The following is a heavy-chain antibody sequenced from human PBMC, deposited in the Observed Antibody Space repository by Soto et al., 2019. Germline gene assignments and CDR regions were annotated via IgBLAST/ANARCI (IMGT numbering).Heavy chain of an antibody. Sequence: PSQTLLLTWPISWDTISSNSSAWNWIRQSPSKVLEWMGRTYYRSKWYNDYAVTVKTRITINPDTSKNQFSLQLNSVTPEVSSVYYCARGYDSPLAPYFQHWGQGTMVTVSS. J-gene: IGHJ1*01. CDR1: WDTISSNSSA. V-gene: IGHV6-1*01. D-gene: IGHD3-22*01. CDR3: ARGYDSPLAPYFQH. CDR2: TYYRSKWYN.